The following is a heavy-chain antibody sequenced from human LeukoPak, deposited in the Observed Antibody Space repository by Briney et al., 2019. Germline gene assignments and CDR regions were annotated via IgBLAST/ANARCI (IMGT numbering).Heavy chain of an antibody. CDR2: ISAYNGNT. V-gene: IGHV1-18*01. Sequence: ASVKVSCKASGYTFTSYGISWVRQAPGQGLEWMGWISAYNGNTNYAQKLQGRVTMTTDTSTSTAYMELSSLRSEDTAVYYCARHVNSPYYDFWSGYTNWFDPWGQGTLVTVSS. D-gene: IGHD3-3*01. CDR3: ARHVNSPYYDFWSGYTNWFDP. J-gene: IGHJ5*02. CDR1: GYTFTSYG.